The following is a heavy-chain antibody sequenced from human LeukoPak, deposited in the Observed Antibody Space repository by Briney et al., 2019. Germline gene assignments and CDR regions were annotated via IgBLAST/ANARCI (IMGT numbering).Heavy chain of an antibody. CDR1: GSTFGDYA. CDR3: TRGRIQLWSREGGDAFDI. V-gene: IGHV3-49*04. Sequence: PGRSLRLSCTASGSTFGDYAMSWVRQAPGKGLEWVGFIRSKAYGGTTEYAASVKGRFAISRDDSKSIAYLQMNSLKTEDTAVYYCTRGRIQLWSREGGDAFDIWGQGTMVTVSS. J-gene: IGHJ3*02. CDR2: IRSKAYGGTT. D-gene: IGHD5-18*01.